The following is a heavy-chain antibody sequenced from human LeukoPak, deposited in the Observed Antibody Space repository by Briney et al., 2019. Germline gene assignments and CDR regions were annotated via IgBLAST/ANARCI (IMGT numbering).Heavy chain of an antibody. CDR2: ISYDGRDK. V-gene: IGHV3-30*04. J-gene: IGHJ4*02. D-gene: IGHD3-10*01. Sequence: GGSLRLSCAASRFTFSTYTMHWVRRAPGRGLEWVAAISYDGRDKYYADSVKGRFTISRDNSKNTLYLQMNSLRAEDTAVYYCARDLYGSGSYLSGFDYWGQGTLVTVSS. CDR3: ARDLYGSGSYLSGFDY. CDR1: RFTFSTYT.